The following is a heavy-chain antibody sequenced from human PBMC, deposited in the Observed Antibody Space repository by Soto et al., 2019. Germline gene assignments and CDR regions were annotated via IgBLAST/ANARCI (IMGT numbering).Heavy chain of an antibody. D-gene: IGHD3-10*01. CDR2: ISGSGGST. Sequence: GGSLRLSCAASGFTFSSYAMSWVRQAPGKGLEWVSAISGSGGSTYYADSVKGRFTISRDNSKNTLYLQMNSLRAEDTAVYYCAKHELLQFYGSGSWGDYYYYMDVWGKGTTVTVSS. V-gene: IGHV3-23*01. J-gene: IGHJ6*03. CDR3: AKHELLQFYGSGSWGDYYYYMDV. CDR1: GFTFSSYA.